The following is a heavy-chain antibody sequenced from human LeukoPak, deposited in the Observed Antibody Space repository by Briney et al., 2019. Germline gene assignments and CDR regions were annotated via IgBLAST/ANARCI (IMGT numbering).Heavy chain of an antibody. CDR1: GFTFNNYR. CDR2: ISSRYSTI. Sequence: QPGGSLRLSCAASGFTFNNYRMTWVRQAPGKGLEWVSYISSRYSTIYYADSVKGRFTISRDSAKNSLYLQMSSLRAEDTAVYYCARVGATTGTTFYYYGMDVWGQGTTVTVSS. CDR3: ARVGATTGTTFYYYGMDV. V-gene: IGHV3-48*01. J-gene: IGHJ6*02. D-gene: IGHD1-1*01.